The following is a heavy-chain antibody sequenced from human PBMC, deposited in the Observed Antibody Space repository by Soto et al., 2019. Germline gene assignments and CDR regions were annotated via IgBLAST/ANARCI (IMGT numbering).Heavy chain of an antibody. CDR3: ATPYSSGWPHYFDY. CDR2: ISYDGSNK. CDR1: GFTFSSYA. J-gene: IGHJ4*02. Sequence: PGGSLRLSCAASGFTFSSYAMHWVRQAPGKGLEWVAVISYDGSNKYYADSVKGRFTISRDNSKNTLYLQMNSLRAEDTAVYYCATPYSSGWPHYFDYWGQGTLVTVSS. V-gene: IGHV3-30-3*01. D-gene: IGHD6-19*01.